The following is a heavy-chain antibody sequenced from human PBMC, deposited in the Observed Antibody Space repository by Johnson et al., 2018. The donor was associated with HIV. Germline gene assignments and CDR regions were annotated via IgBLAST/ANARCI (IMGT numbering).Heavy chain of an antibody. CDR3: VNTYSGSWYDAFDI. J-gene: IGHJ3*02. CDR1: GFTFSSYG. V-gene: IGHV3-33*05. Sequence: QVQLVESGGGVVQPGRSLRLSCAASGFTFSSYGMHWVRQAPGKGLAWVAGISFAGSNKDYANSVKGRFTISRDNSKNTLYFQMNRLRAEDTAVYYCVNTYSGSWYDAFDIWGQGTLVTVSS. CDR2: ISFAGSNK. D-gene: IGHD6-13*01.